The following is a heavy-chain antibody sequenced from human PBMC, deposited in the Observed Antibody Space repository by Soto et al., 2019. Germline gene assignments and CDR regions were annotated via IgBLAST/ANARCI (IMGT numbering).Heavy chain of an antibody. CDR3: ARDGTYYGSGSYYYYFDY. J-gene: IGHJ4*02. CDR2: IIPIFGTA. V-gene: IGHV1-69*01. CDR1: GGTFSSYA. Sequence: QVQLVQSGAEVKKPGSSVKVSCKASGGTFSSYAISWVRQAPGQGLEWMGGIIPIFGTANYAQKFQGRVTITADESTSTAYMGLSSLRSEDTAVYYCARDGTYYGSGSYYYYFDYWGQGTLVTVSS. D-gene: IGHD3-10*01.